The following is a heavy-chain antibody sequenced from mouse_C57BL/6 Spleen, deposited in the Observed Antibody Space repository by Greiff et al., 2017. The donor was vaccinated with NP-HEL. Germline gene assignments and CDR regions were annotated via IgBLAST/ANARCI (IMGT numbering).Heavy chain of an antibody. CDR3: AKGGSSYDYFDY. D-gene: IGHD1-1*01. Sequence: VKLQQSGAELVRPGTSVKVSCKASGYAFTNYLIEWVKQRPGQGLEWIGVINPGSGGTNYNEKFKGKATLTADKSSSTAYMQLSSLTSEDSAVYFCAKGGSSYDYFDYWGQGTTLTVSS. CDR2: INPGSGGT. CDR1: GYAFTNYL. V-gene: IGHV1-54*01. J-gene: IGHJ2*01.